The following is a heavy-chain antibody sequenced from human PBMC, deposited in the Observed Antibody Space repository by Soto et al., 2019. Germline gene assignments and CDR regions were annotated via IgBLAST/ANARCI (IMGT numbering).Heavy chain of an antibody. J-gene: IGHJ4*02. CDR2: ISGNGGST. CDR1: GFTFSSYA. Sequence: EVQLLESGGGLVQPGGSLRLSCAASGFTFSSYAMSWVRQAPGKGLEWVSSISGNGGSTYYADSVKGRFTISRDNSKNTLYLQMNSLRAEDTAIYYCAKVRGGYCTSTTCYGGGSFDYWGQGTLVTVSS. D-gene: IGHD2-2*01. CDR3: AKVRGGYCTSTTCYGGGSFDY. V-gene: IGHV3-23*01.